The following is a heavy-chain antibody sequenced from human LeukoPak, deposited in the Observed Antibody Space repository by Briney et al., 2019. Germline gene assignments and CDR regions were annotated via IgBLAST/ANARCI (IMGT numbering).Heavy chain of an antibody. CDR3: ARSNCSGGSCYSPWFDP. D-gene: IGHD2-15*01. J-gene: IGHJ5*02. CDR1: GGSFSGYY. Sequence: PSETLPLTCAVYGGSFSGYYWSWIRQPPGKGLEWIGEINHSGSTNYNPSLKSRVTISVDTSKNQFSLKLSSVTAADTAVYYCARSNCSGGSCYSPWFDPWGQGTLVTVSS. V-gene: IGHV4-34*01. CDR2: INHSGST.